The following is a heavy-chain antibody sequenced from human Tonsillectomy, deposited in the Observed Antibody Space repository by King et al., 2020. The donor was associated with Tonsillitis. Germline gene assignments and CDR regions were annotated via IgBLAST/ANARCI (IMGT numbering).Heavy chain of an antibody. Sequence: LQLQESGPGLVKPSETLSLTCTVSGGSISSSNYYWGWIRQPPGRGLEWIGYIYYSGSTYYNPSPKSRVTIFVEPSKKHFSLKLSSVTAADTAVYYCARQYYYGSGNYKYYFDYWGQGTLVTVSS. CDR2: IYYSGST. CDR1: GGSISSSNYY. V-gene: IGHV4-39*01. D-gene: IGHD3-10*01. J-gene: IGHJ4*02. CDR3: ARQYYYGSGNYKYYFDY.